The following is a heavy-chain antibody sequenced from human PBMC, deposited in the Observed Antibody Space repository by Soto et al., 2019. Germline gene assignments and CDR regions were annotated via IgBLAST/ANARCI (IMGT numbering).Heavy chain of an antibody. CDR3: ARADQLLPAFFDY. Sequence: SVKVSCKASGYTFTSYGISWVRQAPGQGLEWMGGIIPIFGTANYAQKFQGRVTITADESTSTAYMELSSLRSEDTAVYYCARADQLLPAFFDYWGQGSLVTVSS. J-gene: IGHJ4*02. CDR1: GYTFTSYG. CDR2: IIPIFGTA. V-gene: IGHV1-69*13. D-gene: IGHD2-2*01.